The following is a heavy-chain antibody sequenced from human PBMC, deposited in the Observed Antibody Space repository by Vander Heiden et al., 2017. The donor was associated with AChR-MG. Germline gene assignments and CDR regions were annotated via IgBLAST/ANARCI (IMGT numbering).Heavy chain of an antibody. V-gene: IGHV2-5*02. D-gene: IGHD5-12*01. CDR3: ANRPVDTMNAFDI. CDR2: IDWDDDK. J-gene: IGHJ3*02. Sequence: QITLKESGPMLVKPTQTVTLTCTFSWFSLNTNGVGVGWIRQPPGKALEWLAVIDWDDDKHYNPSLNSRATISKDTSKDQVVLTMTNVDPVDTATYYCANRPVDTMNAFDIWGQGTMVTVSS. CDR1: WFSLNTNGVG.